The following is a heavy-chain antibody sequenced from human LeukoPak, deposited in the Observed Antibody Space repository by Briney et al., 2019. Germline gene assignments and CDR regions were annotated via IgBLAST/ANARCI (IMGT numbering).Heavy chain of an antibody. D-gene: IGHD2-2*02. CDR1: GGSFSGYY. Sequence: PSETLSLTCAVYGGSFSGYYWSWIRQPPRKGLEWIGEINHSGSTNYNPSLKSRVTISVDTSKNQFSLKLSSVTAADTAVYYCAIVRYRAFDIWGQGTMVTVSS. J-gene: IGHJ3*02. CDR3: AIVRYRAFDI. CDR2: INHSGST. V-gene: IGHV4-34*01.